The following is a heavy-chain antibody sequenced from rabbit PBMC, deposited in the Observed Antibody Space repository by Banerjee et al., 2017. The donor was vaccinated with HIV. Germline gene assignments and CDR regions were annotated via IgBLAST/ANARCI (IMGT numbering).Heavy chain of an antibody. D-gene: IGHD2-1*01. CDR3: ARNYDDYGDWSFNL. V-gene: IGHV1S45*01. Sequence: EESGGDLVKPEGSLTLTCTASGFSFSGTYWICWVRQAPGKGLEWIACIYAGSSGSTYYASWAKGRFTISKTSSTTVTLQMTSLTAADTATYFCARNYDDYGDWSFNLWGPGTLVTVS. CDR1: GFSFSGTYW. J-gene: IGHJ4*01. CDR2: IYAGSSGST.